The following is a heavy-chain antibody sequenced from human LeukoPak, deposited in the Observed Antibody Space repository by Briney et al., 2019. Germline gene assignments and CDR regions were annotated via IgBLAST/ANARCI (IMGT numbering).Heavy chain of an antibody. J-gene: IGHJ6*02. CDR1: GGSISSYY. V-gene: IGHV4-59*12. D-gene: IGHD5-12*01. CDR3: AKDRGYDFSYGMDD. CDR2: IYYSGST. Sequence: PSETLSLTCTVSGGSISSYYWSWIRQPPGKRLEWIGHIYYSGSTNYNPSLKSRVTISVDTSKNQFSLKLSSVTAADTAVYFCAKDRGYDFSYGMDDWGQGTTVIVSS.